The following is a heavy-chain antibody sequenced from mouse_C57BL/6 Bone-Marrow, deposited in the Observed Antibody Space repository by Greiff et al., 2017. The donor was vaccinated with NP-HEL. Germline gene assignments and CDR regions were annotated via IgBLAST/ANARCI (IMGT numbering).Heavy chain of an antibody. D-gene: IGHD1-1*01. CDR1: GYTFTSYL. J-gene: IGHJ2*01. V-gene: IGHV1-72*01. Sequence: QVQLQQPGAELVKPGASVKLSCKASGYTFTSYLMHWVKQRPGRGLDWIGRIYPNSGGTKYNEKFKSKATLTVDKPASTAYMQLNSLTYEDSAVYYCARYYYGSSSFDYWGQGTTLTVAS. CDR3: ARYYYGSSSFDY. CDR2: IYPNSGGT.